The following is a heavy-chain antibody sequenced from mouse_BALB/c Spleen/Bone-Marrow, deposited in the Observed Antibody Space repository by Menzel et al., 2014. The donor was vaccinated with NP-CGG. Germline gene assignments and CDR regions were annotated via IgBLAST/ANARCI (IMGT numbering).Heavy chain of an antibody. CDR1: GYTFTSYV. V-gene: IGHV1-14*01. CDR2: INPYNDGT. D-gene: IGHD2-14*01. J-gene: IGHJ2*01. Sequence: VQLQQSGPELVKPGASVNMSCKASGYTFTSYVMHWVKQKPGQGLEWIGYINPYNDGTKYNEKFKGMATLTSDRSSSTAYMELSSLTSEDSAVYYCAKGGNYRYDFDYWGQGTTLTVSS. CDR3: AKGGNYRYDFDY.